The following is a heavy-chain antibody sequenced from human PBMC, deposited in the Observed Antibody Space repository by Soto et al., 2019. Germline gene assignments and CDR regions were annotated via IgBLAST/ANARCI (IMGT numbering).Heavy chain of an antibody. Sequence: SETLSLTCAVYGGSFSGYYWSWIRQPPGKGLEWIGEINHSGSTNYNPSLKSRVTISVDTSKNQFSLKLSSVTAADTAVYYCARAGTTVTSSVGNWFDPWGQGTLVTVSS. CDR3: ARAGTTVTSSVGNWFDP. D-gene: IGHD4-17*01. CDR1: GGSFSGYY. CDR2: INHSGST. V-gene: IGHV4-34*01. J-gene: IGHJ5*02.